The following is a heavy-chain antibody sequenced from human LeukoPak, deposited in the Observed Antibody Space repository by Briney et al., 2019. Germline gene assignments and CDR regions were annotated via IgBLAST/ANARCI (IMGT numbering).Heavy chain of an antibody. V-gene: IGHV3-48*04. Sequence: GGSLRLSCAASGFTLSSYGMHWVRQAPGKGLEWISYMSSSGTTIHYVDSVKGRFRNSRDNAKNTVYLEMNSLRSEDTAVYYCARSLIPLGMDVWGQGTTVTVSS. D-gene: IGHD2-21*01. CDR1: GFTLSSYG. CDR2: MSSSGTTI. CDR3: ARSLIPLGMDV. J-gene: IGHJ6*02.